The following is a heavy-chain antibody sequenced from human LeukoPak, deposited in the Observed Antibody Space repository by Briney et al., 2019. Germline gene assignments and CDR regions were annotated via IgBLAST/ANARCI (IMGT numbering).Heavy chain of an antibody. CDR1: GGTFSSYA. V-gene: IGHV1-69*04. Sequence: SVKVSCKASGGTFSSYAIIWVRQAPGQGLEWMGRIIPILGIANYAQKFQGRVTITADKSTSTAYMELSSLRSEDAAVYYCARDIVAAAGIVHFQHWGQGTLVTVSS. CDR2: IIPILGIA. CDR3: ARDIVAAAGIVHFQH. J-gene: IGHJ1*01. D-gene: IGHD6-13*01.